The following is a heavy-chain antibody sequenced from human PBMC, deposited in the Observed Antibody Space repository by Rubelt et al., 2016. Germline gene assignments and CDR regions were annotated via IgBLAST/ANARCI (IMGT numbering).Heavy chain of an antibody. J-gene: IGHJ4*02. CDR3: ARAYRFGSFDY. CDR2: IDDGDGDT. D-gene: IGHD5-18*01. Sequence: QVQLTQSGGELKKPGASVKVSCQASGYTFTSYYMHWVRQAPGQRLEWMGRIDDGDGDTAYSQRVQDRVSISRDTSASTAYMELSSRGSDDTAVDYCARAYRFGSFDYWGQGTLVTVSS. CDR1: GYTFTSYY. V-gene: IGHV1/OR15-3*02.